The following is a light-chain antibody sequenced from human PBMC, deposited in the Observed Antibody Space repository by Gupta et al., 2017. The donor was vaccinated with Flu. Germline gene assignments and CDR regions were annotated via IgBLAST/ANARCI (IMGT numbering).Light chain of an antibody. Sequence: QSVLTQAPSASGTPGRRVTLVCSGGSSDIGRNTVNWYQHLPGTAPKLLIYSNDQRPSGVPDRFSGSKSGTSASLAIRGLRSEDEALYYCATWDDSLDGPVFGGGTNLIVL. J-gene: IGLJ3*02. CDR2: SND. V-gene: IGLV1-44*01. CDR1: SSDIGRNT. CDR3: ATWDDSLDGPV.